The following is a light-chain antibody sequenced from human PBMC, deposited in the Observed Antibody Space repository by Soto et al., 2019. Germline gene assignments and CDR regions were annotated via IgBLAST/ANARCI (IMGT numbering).Light chain of an antibody. J-gene: IGLJ2*01. CDR2: GND. CDR1: SSNIGAGYD. Sequence: QSVLTQPPSVSGAPGQRVTISCTGSSSNIGAGYDVHWYQQLPGTAPKLLIYGNDNRPSGVPDRFSGSKSGTSASLAITGLQAEDEADYYCQSYGGSLSGSVVFGGGTKVTVL. V-gene: IGLV1-40*01. CDR3: QSYGGSLSGSVV.